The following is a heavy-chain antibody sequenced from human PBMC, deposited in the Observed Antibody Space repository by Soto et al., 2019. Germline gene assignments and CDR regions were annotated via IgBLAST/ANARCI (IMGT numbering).Heavy chain of an antibody. Sequence: SETLSLTCTVSGDSISSGVYYWSWIRQHPGKGLEWIGYIYYTGSTYYNPSLKSRVTISVDTSKNQFSLKLSSVTVADTAVYYCARGGGSSSFDPWGQGILVTVSS. D-gene: IGHD2-15*01. CDR2: IYYTGST. J-gene: IGHJ5*02. V-gene: IGHV4-31*03. CDR1: GDSISSGVYY. CDR3: ARGGGSSSFDP.